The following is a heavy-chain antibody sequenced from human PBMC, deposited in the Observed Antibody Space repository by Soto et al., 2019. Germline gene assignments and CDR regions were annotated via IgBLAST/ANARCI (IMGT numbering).Heavy chain of an antibody. CDR1: GFTFSIYA. Sequence: GGSLSLSCAASGFTFSIYAMHWVRQAPGKGLEWVAVISYDGSNKYYADSVKGRFTISRDNSKNTLYLQMNSLRAEDTAVYYCARDREYRYYDSSGYYHHDASHIWGPGTMVTVSS. J-gene: IGHJ3*02. V-gene: IGHV3-30-3*01. CDR3: ARDREYRYYDSSGYYHHDASHI. D-gene: IGHD3-22*01. CDR2: ISYDGSNK.